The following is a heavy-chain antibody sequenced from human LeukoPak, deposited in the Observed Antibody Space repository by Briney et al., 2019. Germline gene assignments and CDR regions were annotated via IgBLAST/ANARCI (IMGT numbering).Heavy chain of an antibody. CDR1: GGSISSGDYY. D-gene: IGHD2-15*01. CDR2: IDYSGST. Sequence: TSQTLSLTCTVSGGSISSGDYYWNWIRQPPGKGLEWIGYIDYSGSTYYNPSLKSRGTISVDTSKNQVSLKLRSVTAADTAVYYCARVVRYCSGGRCYLVFDDWGQGTRVTVSS. V-gene: IGHV4-30-4*08. J-gene: IGHJ4*02. CDR3: ARVVRYCSGGRCYLVFDD.